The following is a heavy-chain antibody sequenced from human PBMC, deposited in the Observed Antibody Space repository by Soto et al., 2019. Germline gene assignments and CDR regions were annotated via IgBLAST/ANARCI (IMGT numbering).Heavy chain of an antibody. CDR1: GFTFSSYG. CDR3: AKDKHLVVVTAPFDY. D-gene: IGHD2-21*02. Sequence: QVQLVESGGGVVQPGRSLRLSCAASGFTFSSYGMHWVRQAPGKGLEWVAVISYDGSNKYYADSVKGRFTISRDNSKNTLYLQMNSLRAEDKTVYYCAKDKHLVVVTAPFDYWGQGTLVTVSS. J-gene: IGHJ4*02. V-gene: IGHV3-30*18. CDR2: ISYDGSNK.